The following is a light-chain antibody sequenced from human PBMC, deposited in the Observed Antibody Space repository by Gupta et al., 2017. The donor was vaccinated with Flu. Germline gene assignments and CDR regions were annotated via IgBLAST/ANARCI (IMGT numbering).Light chain of an antibody. Sequence: DVVXXXSPLXLPVXXXQPASISCRSSQGLVYSDGNTYLHWFQQRPGQSPRRLIYQVSYRDSGVPDRFSGSGSGTDFTLKISRVEAEDVGIYFCMQGAHWPWAFGQGTTVEIK. CDR3: MQGAHWPWA. J-gene: IGKJ1*01. CDR1: QGLVYSDGNTY. CDR2: QVS. V-gene: IGKV2-30*01.